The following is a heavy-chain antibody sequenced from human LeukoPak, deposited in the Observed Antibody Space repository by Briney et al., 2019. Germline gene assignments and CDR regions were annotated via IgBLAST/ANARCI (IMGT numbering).Heavy chain of an antibody. CDR3: ARRATTERGHSYGLDY. CDR2: ISGSGGST. V-gene: IGHV3-23*01. Sequence: GGSLRLSCAASGFTFSRYAMSWVRQAPGKGLEWVSAISGSGGSTNYADSVKGRFTISRDNSKNTLYLQMNSLRAEDTAVYYCARRATTERGHSYGLDYWGQGTLVTVSS. CDR1: GFTFSRYA. J-gene: IGHJ4*02. D-gene: IGHD5-18*01.